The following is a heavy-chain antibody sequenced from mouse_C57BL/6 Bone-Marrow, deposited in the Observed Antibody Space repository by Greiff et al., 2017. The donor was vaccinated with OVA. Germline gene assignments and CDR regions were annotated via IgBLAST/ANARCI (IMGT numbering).Heavy chain of an antibody. CDR2: ISSGGSYT. D-gene: IGHD2-4*01. V-gene: IGHV5-6*01. CDR1: GFTFSSYG. Sequence: EVKVVESGGDLVKPGGSLKLSCAASGFTFSSYGMSWVRQTPDKRLEWVATISSGGSYTYYPDSVKGRFTISRDNAKNTLYLQMSSLKSEDTAMYYCASGDYDRRDYFDYWGQGTTLTVSS. CDR3: ASGDYDRRDYFDY. J-gene: IGHJ2*01.